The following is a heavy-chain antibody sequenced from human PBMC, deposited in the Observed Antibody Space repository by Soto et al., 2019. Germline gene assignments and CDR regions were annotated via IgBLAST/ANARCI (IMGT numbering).Heavy chain of an antibody. CDR2: IWYDGSNK. D-gene: IGHD1-1*01. J-gene: IGHJ4*02. CDR1: GFTFSSYG. CDR3: ARGGTEQDY. V-gene: IGHV3-33*01. Sequence: QVQLVESGGGVVQPGRSLRLSCAASGFTFSSYGMHWVRQAPGKGLEWVAVIWYDGSNKYYADSVKGRFTISRDNSKNTLYLHMNSLRAEDTAVYYCARGGTEQDYWVQGTLVTVSS.